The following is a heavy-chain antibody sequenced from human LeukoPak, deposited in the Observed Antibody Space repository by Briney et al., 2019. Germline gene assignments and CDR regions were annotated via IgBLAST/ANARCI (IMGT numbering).Heavy chain of an antibody. D-gene: IGHD3-3*01. CDR2: ISAYSGNT. J-gene: IGHJ4*02. Sequence: ASVKVSCKASGYTFTSYGISWVRQAPGQGLEWMGWISAYSGNTNYAQKLQGRVTMATDTSTSTAYMELRSLRSDDTAVYYCARAVTIFGVVIGNFDHWGQGTLVTVSS. V-gene: IGHV1-18*01. CDR3: ARAVTIFGVVIGNFDH. CDR1: GYTFTSYG.